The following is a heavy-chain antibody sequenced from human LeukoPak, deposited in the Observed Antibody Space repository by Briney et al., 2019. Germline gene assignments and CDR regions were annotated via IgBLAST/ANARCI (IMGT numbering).Heavy chain of an antibody. V-gene: IGHV3-66*04. CDR1: GFTVSSNY. CDR2: IYSGGST. J-gene: IGHJ6*02. D-gene: IGHD5-24*01. CDR3: ARPLLRWLHMDV. Sequence: GGSLRLSCAASGFTVSSNYMSWVRQAPGKGLEWVSVIYSGGSTYYADSVKGRFTISRDNSENTLYLQMNSLRAEDTAVYYCARPLLRWLHMDVWGQGTTVTVSS.